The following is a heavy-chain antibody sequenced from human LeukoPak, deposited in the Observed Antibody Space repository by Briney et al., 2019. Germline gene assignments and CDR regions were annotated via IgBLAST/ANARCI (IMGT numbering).Heavy chain of an antibody. CDR3: ARQPAGGRVYDI. Sequence: ASVKVSCKASEYIFTNYYMHWVRQAPGQGLEWMRIINPSGGSTSYTQKFQDRVTMTRDTSTSTAYMELSSLRSEDTAVYYCARQPAGGRVYDIWGQGTMVTVSS. CDR1: EYIFTNYY. J-gene: IGHJ3*02. D-gene: IGHD2-8*01. CDR2: INPSGGST. V-gene: IGHV1-46*01.